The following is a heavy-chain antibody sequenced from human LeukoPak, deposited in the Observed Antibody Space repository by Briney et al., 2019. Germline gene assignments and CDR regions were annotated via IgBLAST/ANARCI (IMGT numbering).Heavy chain of an antibody. V-gene: IGHV4-61*02. CDR1: GGSISSGSYY. CDR3: ARVRQTGYSSGWTTS. J-gene: IGHJ4*02. D-gene: IGHD6-19*01. Sequence: PSETLSLTCTVSGGSISSGSYYWSWIRQPAGKGLEWIGRIYTSGSTNYNPSLKSRVPISVDTSKNQFSLKLSSVTAADTAVYYRARVRQTGYSSGWTTSWGQGTLVTVSS. CDR2: IYTSGST.